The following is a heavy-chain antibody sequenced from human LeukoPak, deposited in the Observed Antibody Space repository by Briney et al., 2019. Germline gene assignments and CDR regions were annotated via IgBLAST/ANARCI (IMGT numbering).Heavy chain of an antibody. J-gene: IGHJ4*02. CDR3: ARWPTGSSSSYFDY. Sequence: GESLKISCKGSTYSFTSYWIGWVRQMPGKGPEWMAIIYPSNSDTRYSPSFQGQVTISADKSISTAYLQWSSLKASDSAMYYCARWPTGSSSSYFDYWGQGTLVTVSS. CDR2: IYPSNSDT. CDR1: TYSFTSYW. D-gene: IGHD6-6*01. V-gene: IGHV5-51*01.